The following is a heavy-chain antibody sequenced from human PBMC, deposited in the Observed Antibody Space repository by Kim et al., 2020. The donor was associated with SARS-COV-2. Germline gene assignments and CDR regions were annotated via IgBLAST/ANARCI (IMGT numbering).Heavy chain of an antibody. CDR2: IKQGGSEK. V-gene: IGHV3-7*01. D-gene: IGHD2-15*01. Sequence: GGSLRLSCTASGFTFSSYWMSWVRQAPGKGLEWVANIKQGGSEKGYVDSVRGRFTISRDNAKNALYLQMNSLGAEDTAVYYCAREGVGGFDQWGQGTLVTVSS. CDR3: AREGVGGFDQ. CDR1: GFTFSSYW. J-gene: IGHJ4*02.